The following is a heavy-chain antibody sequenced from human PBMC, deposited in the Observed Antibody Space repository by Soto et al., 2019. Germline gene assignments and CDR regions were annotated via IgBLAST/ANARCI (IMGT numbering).Heavy chain of an antibody. J-gene: IGHJ4*02. D-gene: IGHD5-12*01. CDR1: GFTFSSYA. CDR3: AKRESGYDSPYYFDY. Sequence: GASLRLSCEASGFTFSSYAMSWVRQAPGKGLEWVSAISGSGGSTYYADSVKGRFTISRDNSKNTLYLQMNSLRAEDTAVYYCAKRESGYDSPYYFDYWGQGTLVTVSS. CDR2: ISGSGGST. V-gene: IGHV3-23*01.